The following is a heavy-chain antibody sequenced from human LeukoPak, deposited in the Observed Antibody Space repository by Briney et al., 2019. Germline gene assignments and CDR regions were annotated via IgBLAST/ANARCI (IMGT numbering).Heavy chain of an antibody. J-gene: IGHJ4*02. CDR3: AIGSSGYYSTHYFDY. Sequence: ASVKVSCKASGYTFTGYYMHWVRQAPGQGLEWVGWISAYNGNTNYAQKLQGRVTMTTDTSTSTAYMELRSLRSDDTAVYYCAIGSSGYYSTHYFDYWGQGTLVTVSS. CDR2: ISAYNGNT. CDR1: GYTFTGYY. V-gene: IGHV1-18*04. D-gene: IGHD3-22*01.